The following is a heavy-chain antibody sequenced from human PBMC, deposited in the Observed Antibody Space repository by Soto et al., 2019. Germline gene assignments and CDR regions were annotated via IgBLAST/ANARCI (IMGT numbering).Heavy chain of an antibody. V-gene: IGHV3-7*04. J-gene: IGHJ4*02. CDR2: IKKDGRER. D-gene: IGHD5-18*01. CDR1: GFTFSDYW. CDR3: ARGYSYIYY. Sequence: EVQLVESGGDLVQPGGSLRLSCAASGFTFSDYWMSWVRQTPGKGLEWVADIKKDGRERYYMDSVKGRFTISRDNAKASLYLQMNSLRADDTAIYYCARGYSYIYYWGRGTLVTVSS.